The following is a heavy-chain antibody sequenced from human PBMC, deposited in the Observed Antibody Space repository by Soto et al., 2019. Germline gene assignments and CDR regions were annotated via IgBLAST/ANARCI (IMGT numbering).Heavy chain of an antibody. J-gene: IGHJ5*01. D-gene: IGHD6-6*01. V-gene: IGHV3-7*03. CDR1: GFTFSSYW. CDR2: IKQDGSEK. CDR3: AREVYGSSSDPDS. Sequence: WSLRLSCAASGFTFSSYWMSWVRQAPGKGLEWVANIKQDGSEKYYVDSVKGRFTISRDNAKNSLYLQMNSLRADDTAVYYCAREVYGSSSDPDSWGQGTLVTVSS.